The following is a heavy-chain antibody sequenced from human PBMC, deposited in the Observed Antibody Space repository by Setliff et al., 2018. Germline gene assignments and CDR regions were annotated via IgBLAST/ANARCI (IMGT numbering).Heavy chain of an antibody. CDR2: IYHRGRK. D-gene: IGHD3-3*01. CDR3: ATPGRDDLDSPFEPFDI. V-gene: IGHV4-38-2*01. Sequence: KPSETLSLTCAVSGASINSGHYWGWIRQPPGKDLEWIATIYHRGRKYYNPSLQSRVSVSLDTSKNHFSLRLTSMTAADTAVYYCATPGRDDLDSPFEPFDIWGQGTMVTV. J-gene: IGHJ3*02. CDR1: GASINSGHY.